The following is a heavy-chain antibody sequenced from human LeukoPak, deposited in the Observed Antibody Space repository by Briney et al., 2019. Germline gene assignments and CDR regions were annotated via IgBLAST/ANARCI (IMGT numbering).Heavy chain of an antibody. Sequence: SETLSLTRTVSGGSMSRYYWSWIRQPPGKGLEWIGYMYYSGSTDYNPSLRSRVTMSADTSKNQFSLKLGPVTAADTAVYYCARGGLGYYDSSGYYYWFDPWGQGTLVTVSS. CDR2: MYYSGST. V-gene: IGHV4-59*01. CDR3: ARGGLGYYDSSGYYYWFDP. J-gene: IGHJ5*02. D-gene: IGHD3-22*01. CDR1: GGSMSRYY.